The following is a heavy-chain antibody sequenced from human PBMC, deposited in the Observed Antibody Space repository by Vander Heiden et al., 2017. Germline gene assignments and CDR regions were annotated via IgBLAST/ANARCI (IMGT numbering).Heavy chain of an antibody. J-gene: IGHJ4*02. V-gene: IGHV3-21*01. CDR3: ARDTTVVTPSFDY. Sequence: EVQLVESGGGLVKPGGSLRLSCAASGFPFSGYSMNWVRQGPGKGWEWVSSISSSSSYIYDADAVKGRFTISRDNAKNSLYLQMNRLRAEDTAVYYCARDTTVVTPSFDYWGQGTLVTVSS. D-gene: IGHD4-17*01. CDR1: GFPFSGYS. CDR2: ISSSSSYI.